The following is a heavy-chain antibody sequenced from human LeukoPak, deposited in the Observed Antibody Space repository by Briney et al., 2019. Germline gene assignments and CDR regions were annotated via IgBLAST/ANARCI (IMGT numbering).Heavy chain of an antibody. CDR1: GYTFTNYG. CDR2: ISAYKGNT. D-gene: IGHD1-1*01. Sequence: ASVKVSCKASGYTFTNYGITWVRQAPGPGVEWMRCISAYKGNTNYAQKCQGRVTMTTDTSTTTAYMELSSLRSDDTAVYDCARRGGQTTGTTGGYYFDFWGQGTLVTVSS. CDR3: ARRGGQTTGTTGGYYFDF. J-gene: IGHJ4*02. V-gene: IGHV1-18*01.